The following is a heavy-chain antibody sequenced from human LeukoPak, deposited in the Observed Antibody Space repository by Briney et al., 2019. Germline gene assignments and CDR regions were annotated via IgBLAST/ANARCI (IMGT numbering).Heavy chain of an antibody. J-gene: IGHJ4*02. CDR2: IYHSGST. V-gene: IGHV4-38-2*02. CDR3: ARRRDGYKPLDY. D-gene: IGHD5-24*01. CDR1: GYSISSGYY. Sequence: SETLSLTCTVSGYSISSGYYWGWIRQPPGKGLEWIGSIYHSGSTYYNPSLKSRVTISVDTSKNQFSLKLSSVTAADTAVYYCARRRDGYKPLDYWGQGTLVTVSS.